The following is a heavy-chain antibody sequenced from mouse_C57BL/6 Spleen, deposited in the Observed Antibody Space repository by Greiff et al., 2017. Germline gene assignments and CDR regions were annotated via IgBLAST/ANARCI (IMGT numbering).Heavy chain of an antibody. Sequence: QVQLKQPGAELVKPGASVKLSCKASGYTFTSYWMHWVKQRPGRGLEWIGRIYPNSGGTKYNEKFKSKATLTVDKPSSTAYMQLSSLTSEDSAVYYCARCGYPYWYFDVWGTGTTVTVSS. D-gene: IGHD2-2*01. J-gene: IGHJ1*03. CDR1: GYTFTSYW. CDR2: IYPNSGGT. V-gene: IGHV1-72*01. CDR3: ARCGYPYWYFDV.